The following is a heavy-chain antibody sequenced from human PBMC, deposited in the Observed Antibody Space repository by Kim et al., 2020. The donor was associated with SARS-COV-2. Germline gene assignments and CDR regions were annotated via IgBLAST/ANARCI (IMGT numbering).Heavy chain of an antibody. J-gene: IGHJ6*03. Sequence: GGSLRLSCAASGFTFSSYGMHWVRQAPGKGLEWVAVIWYDGSNKYYADSVKGRFTISRDNSKNTLYLQMNSLRAEDTAVYYCAREALYSSSREPLNYYYYMDVWGKGTTVTVSS. V-gene: IGHV3-33*01. CDR1: GFTFSSYG. D-gene: IGHD6-13*01. CDR2: IWYDGSNK. CDR3: AREALYSSSREPLNYYYYMDV.